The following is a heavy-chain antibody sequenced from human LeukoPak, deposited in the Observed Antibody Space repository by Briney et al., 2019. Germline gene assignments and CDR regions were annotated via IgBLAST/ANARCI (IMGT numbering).Heavy chain of an antibody. Sequence: GRSLRLSCAASGFTFSSYGMHWVRQAQGKGLGWVAVIWYDGSNKYYADSVKGRFTISRDNSKNTLYLQMNSLRAEDTAVYYCARDPRYSSSWHLEFDYWGQGTLVTVSS. J-gene: IGHJ4*02. V-gene: IGHV3-33*01. CDR1: GFTFSSYG. D-gene: IGHD6-13*01. CDR2: IWYDGSNK. CDR3: ARDPRYSSSWHLEFDY.